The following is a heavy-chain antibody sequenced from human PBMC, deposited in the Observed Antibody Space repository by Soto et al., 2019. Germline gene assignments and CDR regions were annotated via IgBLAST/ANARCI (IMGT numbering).Heavy chain of an antibody. CDR2: IWYDGSNK. J-gene: IGHJ4*02. Sequence: QVQLVESGGGVVQPGRSLRLSCAASGFTFSSYGMHWVRQAPGKGLEWVAVIWYDGSNKYYADSVKGRFTISRDNSKNTMYLQMNSLRAEDKAVYYCATAYYYDSSGYYRVWGQGTLVTVSS. CDR3: ATAYYYDSSGYYRV. CDR1: GFTFSSYG. D-gene: IGHD3-22*01. V-gene: IGHV3-33*01.